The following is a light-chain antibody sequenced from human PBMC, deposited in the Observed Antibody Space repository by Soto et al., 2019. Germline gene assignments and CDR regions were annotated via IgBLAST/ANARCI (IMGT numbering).Light chain of an antibody. Sequence: EIVLTQSPATRPLSTGERATLSGRASQSVSSYLAWYQQKHGQAPRILIYDASNRDTGIPARFSGSGSGTDFTLTISRLEPEDFQVYYCQQRSNSPLTFGGGTKVDIK. CDR1: QSVSSY. CDR3: QQRSNSPLT. J-gene: IGKJ4*01. CDR2: DAS. V-gene: IGKV3-11*01.